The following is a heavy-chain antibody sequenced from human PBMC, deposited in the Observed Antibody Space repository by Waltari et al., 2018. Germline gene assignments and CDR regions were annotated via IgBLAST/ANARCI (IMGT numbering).Heavy chain of an antibody. CDR1: GYTFTSYA. CDR2: INAGNGNT. V-gene: IGHV1-3*01. Sequence: QVQLVQSGAEVRKPGASVKASCKASGYTFTSYAMHWVRQAPGQRLEWMGWINAGNGNTKDSQKVQGRVTITRETAASTAYMELSSLRSEDTAVYYCARSSSVVVVAAPLGAYWGQGTLVTVSS. D-gene: IGHD2-15*01. J-gene: IGHJ4*02. CDR3: ARSSSVVVVAAPLGAY.